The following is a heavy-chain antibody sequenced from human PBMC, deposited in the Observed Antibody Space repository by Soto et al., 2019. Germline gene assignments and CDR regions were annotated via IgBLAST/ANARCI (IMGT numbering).Heavy chain of an antibody. V-gene: IGHV3-30*18. CDR1: GFTFSNYG. J-gene: IGHJ6*02. CDR3: AKIIGFCSSSSCSRDYYFYYGMDV. Sequence: PVGSLRLSCAASGFTFSNYGLHWVRQAPGKGLEWVAVISYDGGNKYYADSVKGRFTISRDNPKNTLYLQMNSLKPEDTAVYYCAKIIGFCSSSSCSRDYYFYYGMDVWGHGTTVTVSS. CDR2: ISYDGGNK. D-gene: IGHD2-2*01.